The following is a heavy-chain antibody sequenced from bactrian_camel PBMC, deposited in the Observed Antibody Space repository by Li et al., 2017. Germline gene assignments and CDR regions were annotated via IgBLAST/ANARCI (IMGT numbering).Heavy chain of an antibody. D-gene: IGHD6*01. CDR3: AAVRYGGSWYPLCRARNADFGY. V-gene: IGHV3S1*01. CDR2: IEVGGSKT. CDR1: KLYYDTYC. J-gene: IGHJ6*01. Sequence: HVQLVESGGGSVQAGGSLKLSCVASKLYYDTYCLAWFRQAPGRKREGVAAIEVGGSKTYYADSVKGRFTISQGNAKNTVYLQMNNLKPEDTAMYYCAAVRYGGSWYPLCRARNADFGYWGQGTQVTVS.